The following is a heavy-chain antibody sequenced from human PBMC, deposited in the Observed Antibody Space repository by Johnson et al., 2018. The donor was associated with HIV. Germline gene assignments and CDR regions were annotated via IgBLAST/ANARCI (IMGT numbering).Heavy chain of an antibody. CDR3: AKTGGGADLDS. D-gene: IGHD3-16*01. CDR1: GFSFSDYY. CDR2: ISSSGASI. Sequence: QVQLVESGGGLVKPGGSLRLSCAASGFSFSDYYMTWIRQAPGKGLEWVSYISSSGASIYYADSVKGRFTISRDNAKKMLYLQMNSLRVDDTAVYYCAKTGGGADLDSWGQGTMVTVSS. V-gene: IGHV3-11*04. J-gene: IGHJ3*02.